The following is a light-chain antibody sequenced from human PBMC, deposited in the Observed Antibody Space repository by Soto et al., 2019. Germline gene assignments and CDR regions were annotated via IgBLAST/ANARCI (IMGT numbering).Light chain of an antibody. CDR2: EVS. CDR1: SSDGGGYNY. V-gene: IGLV2-14*01. Sequence: QSVLTQPASVSGSPGQSITISCTGTSSDGGGYNYVSWYQQHPGKAPKLMIYEVSNRPLGVSNRFSGSKSGNTASLTISGLQAEDEADYYRSSYTSSSTLYVFGTGTKVTVL. CDR3: SSYTSSSTLYV. J-gene: IGLJ1*01.